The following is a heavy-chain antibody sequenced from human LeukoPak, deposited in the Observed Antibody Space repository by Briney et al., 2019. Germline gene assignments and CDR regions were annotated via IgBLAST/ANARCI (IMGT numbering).Heavy chain of an antibody. CDR1: GGTFSSYA. CDR3: ARDSAYCGGDCYLFDY. D-gene: IGHD2-21*02. CDR2: IIPILGIA. Sequence: ASVKVSCKASGGTFSSYAISWVRQAPGQGLELMGRIIPILGIANYAQKFQGRVTITADKSTSTAYMELSSLRSEDTAVYYCARDSAYCGGDCYLFDYWGQGTLVTVSS. J-gene: IGHJ4*02. V-gene: IGHV1-69*04.